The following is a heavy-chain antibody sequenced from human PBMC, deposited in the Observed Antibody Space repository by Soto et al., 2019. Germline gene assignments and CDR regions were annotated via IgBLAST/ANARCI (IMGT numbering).Heavy chain of an antibody. D-gene: IGHD1-26*01. CDR1: VYTFSSYD. CDR2: MNPNSGNT. Sequence: QVQLVQSGAEVKKPGASVKVSCKASVYTFSSYDLNWVRQATGQGLEWMGWMNPNSGNTGYAQKFQGRVTMTRNTSIRTAYMELSSLISEDTAVYYCAIRDSRWERHRFAHWGQGTLVTVSS. V-gene: IGHV1-8*01. J-gene: IGHJ5*02. CDR3: AIRDSRWERHRFAH.